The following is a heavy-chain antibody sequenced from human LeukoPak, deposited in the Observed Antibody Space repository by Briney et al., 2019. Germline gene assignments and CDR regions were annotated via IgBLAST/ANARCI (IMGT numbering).Heavy chain of an antibody. CDR1: GFTFSSYA. J-gene: IGHJ3*02. V-gene: IGHV3-23*01. CDR3: AKSWNYYDSSGDDALDI. Sequence: GGTLRLSCAASGFTFSSYAMSWVRQAPGKGLEWVSAISGSDSTYYADSVKGRFTISRDNSKNTLYLQMNSLRVEDTAVYYCAKSWNYYDSSGDDALDIWGQGTMVTVSS. D-gene: IGHD3-22*01. CDR2: ISGSDST.